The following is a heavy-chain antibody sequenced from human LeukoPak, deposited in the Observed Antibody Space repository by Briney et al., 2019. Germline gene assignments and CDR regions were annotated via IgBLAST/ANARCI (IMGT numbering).Heavy chain of an antibody. CDR3: AKAVEMATTPDY. D-gene: IGHD5-24*01. Sequence: GGSLRLSCAASGFTFSGYGMHWVRQAPGKGLEWVAFIRYDGSNKYYADSVKGRFTISRDNSKNTLYLQMNSLRAEDTAVYYCAKAVEMATTPDYWGQGTLVTVSS. CDR1: GFTFSGYG. V-gene: IGHV3-30*02. J-gene: IGHJ4*02. CDR2: IRYDGSNK.